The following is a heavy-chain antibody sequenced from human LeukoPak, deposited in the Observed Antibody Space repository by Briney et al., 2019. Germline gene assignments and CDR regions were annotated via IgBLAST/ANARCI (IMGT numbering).Heavy chain of an antibody. CDR2: IKQDGSET. V-gene: IGHV3-7*01. Sequence: GGSLRLSCAASGFTFSRYWMTWVRQAPGKGLEWVGDIKQDGSETYYVDSVKGRFTISRDNAKSSLYLQMNSLRAEDTAVYYCARAVGGWGQGTLVTVSS. D-gene: IGHD3-16*01. J-gene: IGHJ4*02. CDR3: ARAVGG. CDR1: GFTFSRYW.